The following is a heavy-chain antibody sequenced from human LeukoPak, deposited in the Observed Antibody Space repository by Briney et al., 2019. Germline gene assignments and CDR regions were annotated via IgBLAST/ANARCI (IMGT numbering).Heavy chain of an antibody. D-gene: IGHD6-6*01. CDR3: VRGRLGYYFDY. CDR1: GFTFSSYW. V-gene: IGHV3-74*01. J-gene: IGHJ4*02. CDR2: INNDA. Sequence: GGSLRLSCGASGFTFSSYWMHWVRQAPGQGLVWVSRINNDASYADSVKGRFTISRDNAKNTLYLQMNSLRAEDTAVYCCVRGRLGYYFDYWGQGTLVTVSS.